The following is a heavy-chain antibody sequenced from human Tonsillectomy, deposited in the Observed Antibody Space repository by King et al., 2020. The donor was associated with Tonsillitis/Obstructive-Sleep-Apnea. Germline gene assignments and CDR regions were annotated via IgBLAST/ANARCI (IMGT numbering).Heavy chain of an antibody. J-gene: IGHJ4*02. D-gene: IGHD1-26*01. Sequence: VQLVESGGGLVQPGGSLRLSCAASGFTFSSYAMSWVRQAPGKGLEWVSAISGSGGSTYYADSVKGRFTITRDNSKNTLYLQRNSLRAEDTAVYYCAKGIVRATGLEYWRQVTLVTGSS. CDR3: AKGIVRATGLEY. V-gene: IGHV3-23*04. CDR1: GFTFSSYA. CDR2: ISGSGGST.